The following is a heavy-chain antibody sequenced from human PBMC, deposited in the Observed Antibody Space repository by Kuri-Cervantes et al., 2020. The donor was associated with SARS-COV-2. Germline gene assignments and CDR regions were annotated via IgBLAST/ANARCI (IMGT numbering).Heavy chain of an antibody. D-gene: IGHD6-19*01. J-gene: IGHJ4*02. Sequence: SETLSLTCTVSGGSISSYYWSWIRQPPGKGLEWIGYIYYSGSTYYNPSLKSRVTISVDTSKNQFSLKLSSVTAADTAVYYCARDSSGWYGGWGQGTLVTVSS. CDR2: IYYSGST. CDR1: GGSISSYY. CDR3: ARDSSGWYGG. V-gene: IGHV4-4*08.